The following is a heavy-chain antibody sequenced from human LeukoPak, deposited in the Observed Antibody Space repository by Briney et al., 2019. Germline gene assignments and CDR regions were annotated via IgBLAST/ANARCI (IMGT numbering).Heavy chain of an antibody. D-gene: IGHD6-19*01. CDR1: GFTFSDYY. CDR2: ISSSGSTI. Sequence: GGSLRLSCAASGFTFSDYYMSWIRQAPGKGLEWVSYISSSGSTIYYADSVKGRFTISRDNAKNSLYLQMNSLRAEDTAGYYCARGHLPLYSSGWSFDYWGQGTLVTVSS. CDR3: ARGHLPLYSSGWSFDY. J-gene: IGHJ4*02. V-gene: IGHV3-11*01.